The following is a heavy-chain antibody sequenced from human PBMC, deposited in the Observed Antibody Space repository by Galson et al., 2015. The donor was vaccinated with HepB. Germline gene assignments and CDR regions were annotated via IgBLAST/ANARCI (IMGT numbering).Heavy chain of an antibody. CDR2: IDPSDSYT. CDR1: GYSFTSYW. D-gene: IGHD2-2*01. Sequence: QSGAEVKKPGESLRISCKGSGYSFTSYWISWVRQMPGKGLEWMGRIDPSDSYTNYSPSFQGHVTISADKSISTAYLQWSSLKASDTAMYYCARHARGIVVVPAALPNNWFDPWGQGTLVTVSS. J-gene: IGHJ5*02. CDR3: ARHARGIVVVPAALPNNWFDP. V-gene: IGHV5-10-1*01.